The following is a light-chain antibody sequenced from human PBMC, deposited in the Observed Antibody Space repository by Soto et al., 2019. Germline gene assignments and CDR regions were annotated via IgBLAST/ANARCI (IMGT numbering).Light chain of an antibody. J-gene: IGKJ4*01. V-gene: IGKV3-11*01. CDR3: QQHSNWPPT. CDR1: QSVSSY. CDR2: DAS. Sequence: EIVLTQSPATLSLSPGERATLSCRASQSVSSYLAWYQQKPGQAPRLLIYDASNRATGIPARFSGSGSGTDYTLTISSLEPEDFALYYCQQHSNWPPTFGGGTKVEIK.